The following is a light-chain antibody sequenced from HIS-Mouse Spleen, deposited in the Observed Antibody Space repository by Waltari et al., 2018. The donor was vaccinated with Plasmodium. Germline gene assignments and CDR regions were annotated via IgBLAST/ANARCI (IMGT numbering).Light chain of an antibody. CDR2: QDS. CDR1: NLGDTY. J-gene: IGLJ3*02. CDR3: QAWDSSTAV. V-gene: IGLV3-1*01. Sequence: SYELTQPPSVSVSPGQTATITCSGDNLGDTYASWYQQKPGQSPVLVIYQDSKRPSGIPERFSGSNSGNTATLTISGTQAMDEADYYCQAWDSSTAVFGGGTKLTVL.